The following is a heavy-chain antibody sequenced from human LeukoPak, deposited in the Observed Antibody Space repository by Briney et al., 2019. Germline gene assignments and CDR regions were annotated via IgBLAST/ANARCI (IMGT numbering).Heavy chain of an antibody. CDR3: ARGGPFFGRSCDY. V-gene: IGHV4-34*01. CDR1: GGSFSGYY. D-gene: IGHD3-10*01. CDR2: INHSGST. Sequence: SETLSLTCAVYGGSFSGYYWSWIRQPPGKGLEWIGEINHSGSTNYNPSLKSRVTISVDTSKNQFSLKLSSVTAADTAVYYCARGGPFFGRSCDYWGQGTLVTVSS. J-gene: IGHJ4*02.